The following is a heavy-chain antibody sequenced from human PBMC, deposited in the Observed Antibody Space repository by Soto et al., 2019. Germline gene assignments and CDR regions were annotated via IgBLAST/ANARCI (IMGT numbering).Heavy chain of an antibody. V-gene: IGHV1-69*10. D-gene: IGHD3-22*01. CDR2: IIPIFGIA. J-gene: IGHJ6*02. Sequence: GASVKVSCKASGGTFSSYAISWVRQAPGQGLEWMGGIIPIFGIANYAQKFQGRVTITADKSTSTAYMELSSLRSEDTAVYYCARGKKTLDYDSSVSYYYGMDVWGQGTTVTVSS. CDR3: ARGKKTLDYDSSVSYYYGMDV. CDR1: GGTFSSYA.